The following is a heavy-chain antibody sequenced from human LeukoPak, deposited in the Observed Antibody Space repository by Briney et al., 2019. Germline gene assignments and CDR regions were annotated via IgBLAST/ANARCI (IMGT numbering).Heavy chain of an antibody. V-gene: IGHV3-23*01. D-gene: IGHD1-1*01. J-gene: IGHJ5*02. CDR1: EFTFSSYA. CDR3: AKDGTGTPRHWSGHAFDP. CDR2: ISGSGGST. Sequence: GGSLRLSCAASEFTFSSYAMSWVRQAPGKGLEWVSAISGSGGSTYYADSVKGRFTISRDNSKNTLYLQMNSLRAEDTAVYYCAKDGTGTPRHWSGHAFDPWGQGTLVTVSS.